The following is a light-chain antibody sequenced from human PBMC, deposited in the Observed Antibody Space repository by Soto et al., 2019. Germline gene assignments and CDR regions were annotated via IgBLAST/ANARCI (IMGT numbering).Light chain of an antibody. CDR2: EVT. Sequence: QSVLTQPASVSGSPGQSITLSCTGTSSDVGGYNYVSWYQQHPGKAPKLMIYEVTNRPSGVSNRFSGSKSGNTASLTISGLQAEDEADYYCSSYTSRSTLVFGTGTKSPS. CDR3: SSYTSRSTLV. V-gene: IGLV2-14*01. CDR1: SSDVGGYNY. J-gene: IGLJ1*01.